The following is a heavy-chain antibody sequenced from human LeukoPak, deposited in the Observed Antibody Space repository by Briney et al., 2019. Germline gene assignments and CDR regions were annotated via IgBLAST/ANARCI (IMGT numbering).Heavy chain of an antibody. CDR2: IYHSGST. CDR1: GFTFSNAW. CDR3: ARFPSYFTMVRGVISAIDY. V-gene: IGHV4-4*02. D-gene: IGHD3-10*01. J-gene: IGHJ4*02. Sequence: GSLRLSCAASGFTFSNAWMSWVRQPPGKGLEWIGEIYHSGSTNYNPSLKSRDTISVDKSKNQFSLKLSSVTAADTAVYYCARFPSYFTMVRGVISAIDYWGQGTQVTVSS.